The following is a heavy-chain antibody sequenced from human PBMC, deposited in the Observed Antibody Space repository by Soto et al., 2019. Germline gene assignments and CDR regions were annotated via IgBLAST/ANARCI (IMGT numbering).Heavy chain of an antibody. CDR1: GGSISSGGYY. V-gene: IGHV4-30-2*01. D-gene: IGHD5-12*01. J-gene: IGHJ4*02. CDR3: ARVVVATSNFDY. CDR2: IYHSGST. Sequence: SETLSLTCTVSGGSISSGGYYWSWIRQHPGKGLEWIGYIYHSGSTYYNPSLKSRVTISVDRSKNQFSLKLSSVTAADTAVYYCARVVVATSNFDYWGQGTLVTVSS.